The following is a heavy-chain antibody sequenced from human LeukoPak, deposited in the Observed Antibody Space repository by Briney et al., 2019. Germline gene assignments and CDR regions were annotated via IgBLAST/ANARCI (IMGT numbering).Heavy chain of an antibody. CDR3: TRVFGGYDVSDS. CDR1: GFTFSSFW. J-gene: IGHJ4*02. Sequence: GGSLRLSYAASGFTFSSFWMSWVRQAPGKGLEWVANIKKDGSQKYYVDSVEGRFTISRDNAKNSLYLQMDSLRLDDTAVYYCTRVFGGYDVSDSWGQGTRVTVSS. CDR2: IKKDGSQK. V-gene: IGHV3-7*03. D-gene: IGHD3-3*01.